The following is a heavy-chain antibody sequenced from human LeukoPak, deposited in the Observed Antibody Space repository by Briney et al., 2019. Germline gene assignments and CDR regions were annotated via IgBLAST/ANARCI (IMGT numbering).Heavy chain of an antibody. D-gene: IGHD5-24*01. CDR1: GGSISSYY. V-gene: IGHV4-59*01. CDR2: IHYSGST. J-gene: IGHJ3*02. CDR3: ARGKDGYSSWPADAFDI. Sequence: SETLSLTCTVSGGSISSYYWSWIRQPPGKGLEWIGYIHYSGSTHYNPSLKSRVTISVDTSKNQVSLKLRSVTAADTAVYYCARGKDGYSSWPADAFDIWGQGTMVTVSS.